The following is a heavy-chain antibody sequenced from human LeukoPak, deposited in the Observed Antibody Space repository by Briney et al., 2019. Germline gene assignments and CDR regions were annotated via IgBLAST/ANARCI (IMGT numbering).Heavy chain of an antibody. V-gene: IGHV1-8*01. Sequence: ASVKVSCKASGYTFTSYDINWGPQSTGQGLEWMGWVYPSSGKAGSSQKFHGRVIMTSSTSITTVYMELSSLTSEDTAIYYCARVPSFDSWSGFPDYWGQGTLVTVSS. D-gene: IGHD3-3*01. CDR2: VYPSSGKA. CDR3: ARVPSFDSWSGFPDY. CDR1: GYTFTSYD. J-gene: IGHJ4*02.